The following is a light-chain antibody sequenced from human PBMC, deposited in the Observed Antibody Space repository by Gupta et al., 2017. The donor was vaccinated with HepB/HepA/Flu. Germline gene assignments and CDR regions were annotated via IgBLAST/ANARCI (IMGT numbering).Light chain of an antibody. CDR3: QQYDNLPPMCS. J-gene: IGKJ2*04. Sequence: DIQMTQSPSPLSASVGDRVTITCQASQDISHSLNLYQQKPGKAPELLIYDASNLETGVPSRFSGSGSGTDFTFTISSLQPEDIATDYCQQYDNLPPMCSFGQGTKLEIK. CDR2: DAS. CDR1: QDISHS. V-gene: IGKV1-33*01.